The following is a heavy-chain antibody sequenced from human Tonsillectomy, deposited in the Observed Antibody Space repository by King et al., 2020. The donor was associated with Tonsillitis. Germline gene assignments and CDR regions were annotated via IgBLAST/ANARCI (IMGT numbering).Heavy chain of an antibody. Sequence: VQLQESGPGLVKPSQTLSLTCTVSGGSISRGGYYWSWIRQHPGKGLEWIGYIYYSGSTYYNPSLMSRVTISLDTAKNQFSLKLSSVTAADTVVYYCAGYSGYDAALDYWGQGTLVTVSS. D-gene: IGHD5-12*01. V-gene: IGHV4-31*03. CDR1: GGSISRGGYY. CDR3: AGYSGYDAALDY. CDR2: IYYSGST. J-gene: IGHJ4*02.